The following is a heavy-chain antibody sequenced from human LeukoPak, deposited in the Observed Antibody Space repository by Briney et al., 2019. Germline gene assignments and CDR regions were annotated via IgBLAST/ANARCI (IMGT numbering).Heavy chain of an antibody. V-gene: IGHV4-39*01. CDR2: IYYTGST. J-gene: IGHJ4*02. Sequence: PSETLSLTCTVSGGSISSSNYYWGWIRQSPGKDLEWVGTIYYTGSTYYNPSLRSRVTISVDTSKNQFSLQLSSVTAADTAVYYCARLPSGYRFDYWGQGTLVTVSS. CDR3: ARLPSGYRFDY. CDR1: GGSISSSNYY. D-gene: IGHD3-22*01.